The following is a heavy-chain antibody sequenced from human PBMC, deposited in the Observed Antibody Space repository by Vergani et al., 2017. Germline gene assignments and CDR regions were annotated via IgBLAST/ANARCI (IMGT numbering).Heavy chain of an antibody. D-gene: IGHD3-10*01. J-gene: IGHJ4*02. CDR3: ASYYYGSGSYLHY. CDR1: GGSITSYY. V-gene: IGHV4-59*01. Sequence: QVQLQESGPGLVQPSETLSLTCTVSGGSITSYYWSWIRPPPGKGLEWIGYIFYSGCTNYNASLKSRVTISVDTSKNQFSLKLSPVTAADTAVYYCASYYYGSGSYLHYWGQGTLVTVSS. CDR2: IFYSGCT.